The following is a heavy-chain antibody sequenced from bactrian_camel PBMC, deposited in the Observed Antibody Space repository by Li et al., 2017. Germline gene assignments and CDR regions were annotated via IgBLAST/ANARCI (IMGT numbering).Heavy chain of an antibody. Sequence: VQLVESGGGSVQAGGSLRLSCAGVTSNNCGTRWSRQAAGGQREWVASISIDGSTTYADSVKGRFTLSEDKAKATVYLQMNSLKPEDTAMYFCQTTPEAGTGIVCVIDWGQGTQVTVS. CDR2: ISIDGST. CDR1: TSNNCG. CDR3: QTTPEAGTGIVCVID. V-gene: IGHV3S53*01. J-gene: IGHJ4*01. D-gene: IGHD2*01.